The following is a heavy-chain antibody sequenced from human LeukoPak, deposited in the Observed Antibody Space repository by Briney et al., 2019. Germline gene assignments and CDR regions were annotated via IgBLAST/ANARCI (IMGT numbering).Heavy chain of an antibody. CDR1: GGSILDSTYY. V-gene: IGHV4-39*01. CDR2: IFYTGNT. D-gene: IGHD3-22*01. J-gene: IGHJ5*02. Sequence: PSETLSLTCTVSGGSILDSTYYWAWIRQPPGKGLEWIATIFYTGNTHYNPSLKSRVTMSVDTVKNQFSLNLNSVTAADTAVYYCARQSSGYYYGWFDPWGQGTLVTVSS. CDR3: ARQSSGYYYGWFDP.